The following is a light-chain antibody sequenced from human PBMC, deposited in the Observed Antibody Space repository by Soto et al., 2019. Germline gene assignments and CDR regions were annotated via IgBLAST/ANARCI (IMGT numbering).Light chain of an antibody. Sequence: QLVLTQPPSASGTPGQRVTISCSGSSSNIGSNTVSWYQQLPGTAPKLLIYSNNQRPSGVPDRFSGSKSGTSASLAISGLQSEDEADYYCAAWDDSLVVFGGGTKLTVL. V-gene: IGLV1-44*01. CDR1: SSNIGSNT. J-gene: IGLJ2*01. CDR3: AAWDDSLVV. CDR2: SNN.